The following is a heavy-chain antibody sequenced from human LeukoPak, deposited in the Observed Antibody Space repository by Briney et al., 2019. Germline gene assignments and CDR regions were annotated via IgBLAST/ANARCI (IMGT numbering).Heavy chain of an antibody. CDR1: GGPFSSYA. V-gene: IGHV1-69*06. Sequence: GASVKVSCKASGGPFSSYAISWVRQAPGQGLEWMGGIIPIFGTANYAQKFQGRVTITADKSTSTAYMELSSLRSEDTAAYYCASPIAAAGTLFDYWGQGTLVTVSS. J-gene: IGHJ4*02. CDR2: IIPIFGTA. D-gene: IGHD6-13*01. CDR3: ASPIAAAGTLFDY.